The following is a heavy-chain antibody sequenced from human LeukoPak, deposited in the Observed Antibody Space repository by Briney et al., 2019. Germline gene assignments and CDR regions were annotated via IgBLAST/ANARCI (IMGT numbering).Heavy chain of an antibody. Sequence: SVKVPCKASGGTFSSYAISWVRQAPGQGLEWMGRIIPILGIANYAQKLQGRVTITADKSTSTAYMELSSLRSEDTAVYYCARVGCSGGSCYSSYLFDYWGQGTLVTVSS. V-gene: IGHV1-69*04. CDR1: GGTFSSYA. CDR2: IIPILGIA. J-gene: IGHJ4*02. CDR3: ARVGCSGGSCYSSYLFDY. D-gene: IGHD2-15*01.